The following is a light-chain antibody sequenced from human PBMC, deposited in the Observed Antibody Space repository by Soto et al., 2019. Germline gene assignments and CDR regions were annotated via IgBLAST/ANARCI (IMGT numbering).Light chain of an antibody. CDR3: QQYNNWPPWT. J-gene: IGKJ1*01. CDR2: CAS. V-gene: IGKV3-15*01. CDR1: QGVSSN. Sequence: EIVMTQSPATLSVSPGERATLSCRASQGVSSNLAWYQQKPCQAPRLLIYCASTRATGIPARFSGSGSGTECSLTISSLQSEDSAVYFCQQYNNWPPWTFGQGTKVDIK.